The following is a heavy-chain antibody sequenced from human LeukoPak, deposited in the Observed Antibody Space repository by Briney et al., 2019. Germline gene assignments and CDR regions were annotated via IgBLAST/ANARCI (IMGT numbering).Heavy chain of an antibody. CDR1: GGSFSGYY. CDR3: ARGAQQWLGLDY. Sequence: SETLSLTCAVYGGSFSGYYWSWIRQPPGKGLEWIGEINHSGSTNYNPSLKSRVTISVDTSKNQFSLKLSSVTAADTAVYYCARGAQQWLGLDYWGQGTLVTVSS. D-gene: IGHD6-19*01. V-gene: IGHV4-34*01. CDR2: INHSGST. J-gene: IGHJ4*02.